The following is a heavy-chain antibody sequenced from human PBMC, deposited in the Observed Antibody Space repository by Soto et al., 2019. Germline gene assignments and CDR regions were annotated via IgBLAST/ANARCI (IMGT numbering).Heavy chain of an antibody. D-gene: IGHD2-15*01. Sequence: QLVESGGGLVQPGGSLRLSCSASGFTVTTKYMSWVRQAPGRGLEWVSLIYTGDTTSYADSVRGRFTISRDGFRNTLYLQMNSLRDEDTAVYDCVREGLECSGDRCFGIPMDVWGKGTTVTVSS. CDR2: IYTGDTT. CDR1: GFTVTTKY. J-gene: IGHJ6*03. CDR3: VREGLECSGDRCFGIPMDV. V-gene: IGHV3-66*01.